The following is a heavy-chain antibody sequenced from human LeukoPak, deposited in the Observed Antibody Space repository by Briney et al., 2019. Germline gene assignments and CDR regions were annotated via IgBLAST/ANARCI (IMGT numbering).Heavy chain of an antibody. D-gene: IGHD3-22*01. CDR3: ARAGRYYDSTGYYWYFDF. CDR2: ISQSGST. V-gene: IGHV4-4*02. Sequence: SGTLSLTCAVSGGSISSSNWWSWVRQPPEKGLGWIGEISQSGSTNYNPSLKSRVTMSVDKSKNQFSLKLTSVTAADTAVYYCARAGRYYDSTGYYWYFDFWGQGTLVTVSS. J-gene: IGHJ4*02. CDR1: GGSISSSNW.